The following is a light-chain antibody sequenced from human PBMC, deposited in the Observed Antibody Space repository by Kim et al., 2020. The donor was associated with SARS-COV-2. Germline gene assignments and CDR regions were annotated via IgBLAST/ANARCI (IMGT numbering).Light chain of an antibody. J-gene: IGKJ4*01. CDR3: QQYGSSVT. Sequence: LSPGERATLSCRASKRVRSSHVAWYQQKRGQAPRLLISGASNRATNIPDRFSGSGSETDFTITISRVEPKDFAVYYCQQYGSSVTFGGGTKLEIK. CDR2: GAS. V-gene: IGKV3-20*01. CDR1: KRVRSSH.